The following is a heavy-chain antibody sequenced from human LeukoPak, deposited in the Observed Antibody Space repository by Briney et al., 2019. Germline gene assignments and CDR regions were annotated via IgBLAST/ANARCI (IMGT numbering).Heavy chain of an antibody. D-gene: IGHD3-22*01. CDR1: GFTLNNAW. CDR3: TTDRYYDNSELQFQH. V-gene: IGHV3-15*01. Sequence: GGSLRLSCAASGFTLNNAWMSWVRQAPGKGLEWLGCIKRETDGGTIDYAAPVKGRFTISRDDSRNTLCLQMDSLKIEDTAVYYCTTDRYYDNSELQFQHWGQGTLVTVSS. CDR2: IKRETDGGTI. J-gene: IGHJ1*01.